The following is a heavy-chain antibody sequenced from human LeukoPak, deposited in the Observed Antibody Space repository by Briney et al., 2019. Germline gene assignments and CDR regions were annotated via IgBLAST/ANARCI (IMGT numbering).Heavy chain of an antibody. CDR3: ARGFSGSGSYYDYGMDV. Sequence: GASVKVSCKASGYTFTGYYMHWVRQAPGQGLEWMGWINPNSGGTNYAQKFRGRVTMTRDTSISTAYMELSRLRSDDTAVYYCARGFSGSGSYYDYGMDVWGQGTTVTVSS. D-gene: IGHD3-10*01. CDR2: INPNSGGT. CDR1: GYTFTGYY. J-gene: IGHJ6*02. V-gene: IGHV1-2*02.